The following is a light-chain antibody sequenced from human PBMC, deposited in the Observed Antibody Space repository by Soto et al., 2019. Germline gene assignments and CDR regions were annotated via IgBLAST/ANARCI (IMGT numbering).Light chain of an antibody. Sequence: QSVLTQPASVSGSPGQSITISCTGTSSDVGGYNYVSWYQQHPGRASKLSIYGVTNRPSGVSNRFSGSKSANTASLTISGLQAEDEADYYCNSYTTRYTYVFGTGTKVTAL. CDR1: SSDVGGYNY. J-gene: IGLJ1*01. CDR2: GVT. CDR3: NSYTTRYTYV. V-gene: IGLV2-14*01.